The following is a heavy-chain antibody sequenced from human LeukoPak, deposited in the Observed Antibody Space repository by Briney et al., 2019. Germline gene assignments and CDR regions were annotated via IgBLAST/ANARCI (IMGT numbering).Heavy chain of an antibody. CDR3: ARVTSGIEANYYFDY. Sequence: ASVKVSCKASGYTFTGCYMHWVRQAPGQGLEWMGWINPNSGGTNYAQKFQGRVTMTRDTSISTAYMELSRLRSDDTAVYYCARVTSGIEANYYFDYWGQGTLVTVSS. V-gene: IGHV1-2*02. D-gene: IGHD5-12*01. CDR2: INPNSGGT. CDR1: GYTFTGCY. J-gene: IGHJ4*02.